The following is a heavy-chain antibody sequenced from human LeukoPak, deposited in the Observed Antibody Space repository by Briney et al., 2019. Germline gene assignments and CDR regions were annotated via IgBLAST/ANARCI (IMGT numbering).Heavy chain of an antibody. Sequence: SETLSLTCTVSGGSISSSSYYWGWIRQPPGKGLEWIGSIYYSGSTYYNPSLKSRVTISVDTSKNQFSLKLSSVTAADTAVYYCARVWYCSSTSCSNWFDPWGQGTLVTVSS. CDR1: GGSISSSSYY. CDR2: IYYSGST. J-gene: IGHJ5*02. CDR3: ARVWYCSSTSCSNWFDP. D-gene: IGHD2-2*01. V-gene: IGHV4-39*07.